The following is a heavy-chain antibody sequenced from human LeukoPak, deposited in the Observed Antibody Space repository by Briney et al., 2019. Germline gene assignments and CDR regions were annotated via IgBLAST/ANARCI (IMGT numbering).Heavy chain of an antibody. CDR3: ARHGSPLLWFGVGYFDY. D-gene: IGHD3-10*01. Sequence: SETLSLTCTVSGGSISSSSYYWGWIRQPPGKGLEWIGSIYYSGSTYYNPSLKSRVTISVDTSKNQFSLKLSSVTAADTAVYYCARHGSPLLWFGVGYFDYWGQGTLVTVSS. J-gene: IGHJ4*02. V-gene: IGHV4-39*01. CDR2: IYYSGST. CDR1: GGSISSSSYY.